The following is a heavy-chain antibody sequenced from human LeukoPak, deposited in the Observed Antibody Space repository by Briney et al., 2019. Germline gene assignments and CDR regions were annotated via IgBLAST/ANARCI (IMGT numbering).Heavy chain of an antibody. J-gene: IGHJ3*02. D-gene: IGHD2-21*01. CDR3: AVGLGDPGLGHPDAFDI. CDR1: GGSISSSSYY. CDR2: IYYSGST. Sequence: PSETLSLTCTVSGGSISSSSYYWGWIRQPPGKGLEWIGSIYYSGSTYYNPSLKSRVTISVDTSKNQFSLKLSSVTAADTAVYYCAVGLGDPGLGHPDAFDIWGQGTMVTVSS. V-gene: IGHV4-39*07.